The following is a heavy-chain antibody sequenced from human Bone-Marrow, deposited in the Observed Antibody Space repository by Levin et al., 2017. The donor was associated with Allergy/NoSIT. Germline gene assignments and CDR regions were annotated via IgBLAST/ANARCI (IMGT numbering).Heavy chain of an antibody. Sequence: PSETLSLTCTVSGGSISSINWWNWVRQSPEKGLEWIGEINHSGSTKYNPSLESRVTILVDKSNNQFFLRLTSLTAADTAVYYCAGDQGVEYDLLTGYSGWFDSWGQGTLVTVSS. D-gene: IGHD5-12*01. J-gene: IGHJ5*01. CDR2: INHSGST. CDR3: AGDQGVEYDLLTGYSGWFDS. CDR1: GGSISSINW. V-gene: IGHV4-4*02.